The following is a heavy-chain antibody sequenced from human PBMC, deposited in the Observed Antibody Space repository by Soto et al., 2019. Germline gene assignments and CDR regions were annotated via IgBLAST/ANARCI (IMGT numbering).Heavy chain of an antibody. V-gene: IGHV6-1*01. J-gene: IGHJ5*01. CDR3: ERLKGNSWLDS. CDR1: GDSVSTNSAT. Sequence: SQTLSLTCAISGDSVSTNSATWDWIRQSPSRGLEWLGRTYYRSKWDYDYAASVKGRININPDTSNNQFSLHLDSLIPDDTAVYYCERLKGNSWLDSWGQGTLVTVSS. CDR2: TYYRSKWDY.